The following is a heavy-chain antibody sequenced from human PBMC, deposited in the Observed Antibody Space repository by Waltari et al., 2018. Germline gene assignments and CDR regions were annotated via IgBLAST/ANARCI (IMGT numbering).Heavy chain of an antibody. D-gene: IGHD6-13*01. J-gene: IGHJ5*02. Sequence: QVQLVQSGAEVKKPGSSVKVSCKASGGTFSRYALNWVRQAPGQGLEWMGGIIPVFGTANYAQRFQGRVTITTEESTSTAYMELSSLKPEDTAVYYCTRVTGGSWEGGFDPWGQGTLVTVSS. CDR1: GGTFSRYA. V-gene: IGHV1-69*05. CDR2: IIPVFGTA. CDR3: TRVTGGSWEGGFDP.